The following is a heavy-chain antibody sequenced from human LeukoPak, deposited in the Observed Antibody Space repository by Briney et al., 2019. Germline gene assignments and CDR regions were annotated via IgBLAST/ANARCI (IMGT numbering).Heavy chain of an antibody. D-gene: IGHD2-8*01. J-gene: IGHJ4*02. CDR2: ISDTGATT. CDR3: AKDTSIGRYCTNGVCSPFDY. CDR1: GFTFSSYA. Sequence: GGSLRLSCAVSGFTFSSYAMSWVRQAPGKGLEWVSAISDTGATTYDADSVKGRFTISRDNSRSTLYLQMNSLRAEGTALYYCAKDTSIGRYCTNGVCSPFDYWGQGTLVTVSS. V-gene: IGHV3-23*01.